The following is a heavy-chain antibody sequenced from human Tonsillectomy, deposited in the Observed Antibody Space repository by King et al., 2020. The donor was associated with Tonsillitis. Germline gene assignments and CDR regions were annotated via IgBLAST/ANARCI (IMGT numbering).Heavy chain of an antibody. Sequence: QFQLVQSGADVKEPGASLKVSCKASGYSFTNYYMHWVRQAPGQRLEWMGLINPSGTGTGYAQNFQGRITMTREMSTGTDYMELSSLRSDDTAVYYCAREGGSFRHFDLWGRGTLVTVSS. J-gene: IGHJ2*01. CDR3: AREGGSFRHFDL. CDR2: INPSGTGT. V-gene: IGHV1-46*01. D-gene: IGHD2/OR15-2a*01. CDR1: GYSFTNYY.